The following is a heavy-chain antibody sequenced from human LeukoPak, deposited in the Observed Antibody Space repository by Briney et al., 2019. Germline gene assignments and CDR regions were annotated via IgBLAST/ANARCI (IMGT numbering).Heavy chain of an antibody. D-gene: IGHD2-21*01. CDR3: AKVLNCGGDCYYMDV. CDR2: IVDSGDST. J-gene: IGHJ6*03. CDR1: GITFSTYV. V-gene: IGHV3-23*01. Sequence: GGSLRLSCAASGITFSTYVMTWVRQAPGKGLEWVSAIVDSGDSTFYTDSVKGRFIISRDNSENTLYLQMNSLRAEDTAVYYCAKVLNCGGDCYYMDVWGKGTTVTVSS.